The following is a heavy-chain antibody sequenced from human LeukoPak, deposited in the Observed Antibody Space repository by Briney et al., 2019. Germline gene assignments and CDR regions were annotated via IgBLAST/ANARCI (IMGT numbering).Heavy chain of an antibody. Sequence: PSETLSLTCGVSGGSISTESYYWAWIRQPPGKGLEWIGSIHYSESTYYNPSLKSRVTISVDTSKNQFSLKLTSVTTADTAVYYCARQNYGSAPLRYWGQGTLVTVSS. V-gene: IGHV4-39*01. CDR2: IHYSEST. CDR3: ARQNYGSAPLRY. CDR1: GGSISTESYY. J-gene: IGHJ4*02. D-gene: IGHD3-10*01.